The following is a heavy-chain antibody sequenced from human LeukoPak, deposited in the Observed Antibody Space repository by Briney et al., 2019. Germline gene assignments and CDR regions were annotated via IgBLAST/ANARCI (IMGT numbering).Heavy chain of an antibody. CDR2: IIPILGIA. CDR3: ASMLDTAMADDY. V-gene: IGHV1-69*04. Sequence: SVKVSCKASGGTFSSYAISWVRQAPGQGLEWMGRIIPILGIANYAQKFQGRVTITADKSTSTAYMELSSLRSEDTAVYYCASMLDTAMADDYWGQGTLVTVSS. CDR1: GGTFSSYA. J-gene: IGHJ4*02. D-gene: IGHD5-18*01.